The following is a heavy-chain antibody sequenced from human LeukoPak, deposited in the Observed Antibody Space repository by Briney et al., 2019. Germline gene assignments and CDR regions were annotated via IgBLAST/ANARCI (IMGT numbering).Heavy chain of an antibody. CDR3: ARVLSGSYYGVDY. V-gene: IGHV4-61*02. CDR1: GGSINSGSYY. D-gene: IGHD1-26*01. J-gene: IGHJ4*02. CDR2: IYTSGST. Sequence: SQTLSLTCTVSGGSINSGSYYWSWIRQPAGKGLEWIGRIYTSGSTNYNPSLKSRVTISVDTSKNQFSLKLSSVTAADTAVYYCARVLSGSYYGVDYWRQGTLVSVPS.